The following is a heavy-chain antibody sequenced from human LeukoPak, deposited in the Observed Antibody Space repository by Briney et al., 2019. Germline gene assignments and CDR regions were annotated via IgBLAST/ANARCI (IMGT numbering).Heavy chain of an antibody. V-gene: IGHV3-23*01. D-gene: IGHD3-22*01. CDR3: AKIPDYYYDSSGYLDY. J-gene: IGHJ4*02. CDR1: GFTFSSYA. CDR2: ISGSGGST. Sequence: GGSQRLSCAASGFTFSSYAMSWVRQAPGKGLEWVSAISGSGGSTYYADSVKGRFTISRDNSKNTLYLQMNSLRAEDTAVYYCAKIPDYYYDSSGYLDYWGQGTLVTVSS.